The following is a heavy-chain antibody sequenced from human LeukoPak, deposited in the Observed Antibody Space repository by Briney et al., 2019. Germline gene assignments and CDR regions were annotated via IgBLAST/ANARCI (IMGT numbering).Heavy chain of an antibody. CDR3: VKEMGYCSGGGCYRWFHA. Sequence: GGSLRLSCAVSGFTVSSNYMNWVRQAPGKGLEWVSVIYSGGMTYYADSVKGRFTISRDTSKNTLYLQMVSLRDEDTAVYYCVKEMGYCSGGGCYRWFHAWGQGTLVTVSS. CDR2: IYSGGMT. J-gene: IGHJ5*02. V-gene: IGHV3-53*01. D-gene: IGHD2-15*01. CDR1: GFTVSSNY.